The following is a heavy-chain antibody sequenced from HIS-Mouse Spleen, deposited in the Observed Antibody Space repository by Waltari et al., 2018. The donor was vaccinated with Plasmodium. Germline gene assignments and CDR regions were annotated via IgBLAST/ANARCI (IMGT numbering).Heavy chain of an antibody. Sequence: EVQLVESGGGLVQPGGSLRLSCAASGFTFSGYWMRWVRQAPGKGLEWVANIKQDGSEKDYVDSVKGRFTISRDNAKNSLYLQMNSLRAEDTAVYYCASSWYWYFDLWGRGTLVTVSS. CDR2: IKQDGSEK. J-gene: IGHJ2*01. D-gene: IGHD6-13*01. CDR3: ASSWYWYFDL. CDR1: GFTFSGYW. V-gene: IGHV3-7*01.